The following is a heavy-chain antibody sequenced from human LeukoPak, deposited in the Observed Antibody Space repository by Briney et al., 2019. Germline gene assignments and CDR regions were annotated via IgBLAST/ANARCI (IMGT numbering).Heavy chain of an antibody. J-gene: IGHJ5*02. Sequence: SETLSLTCNISGVPITDYYWSWIRLAPRRGLEWIGYMYDSGDSNSNPSLAGRVTMSADTSTNQFSLRLTSVTAADTAIYYCARELPSTGNWFAPWGQGILVTVSS. CDR1: GVPITDYY. D-gene: IGHD1-14*01. CDR2: MYDSGDS. CDR3: ARELPSTGNWFAP. V-gene: IGHV4-59*01.